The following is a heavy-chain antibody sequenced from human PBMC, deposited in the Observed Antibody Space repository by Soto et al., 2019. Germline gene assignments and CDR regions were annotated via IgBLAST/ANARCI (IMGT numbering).Heavy chain of an antibody. CDR3: XXXXXXGSSIRY. V-gene: IGHV3-21*01. J-gene: IGHJ4*02. CDR2: ISNGGNYI. Sequence: EVQVVESGGGLVKPGGSLRLSCTASGSPFSTYGMNWVRQAPGKGLEWVSSISNGGNYIYYADSVQGRFTISRDNAKNXLXXXXXSXXXXXXXXXXXXXXXXXGSSIRYWGQGTLVTVSS. D-gene: IGHD6-13*01. CDR1: GSPFSTYG.